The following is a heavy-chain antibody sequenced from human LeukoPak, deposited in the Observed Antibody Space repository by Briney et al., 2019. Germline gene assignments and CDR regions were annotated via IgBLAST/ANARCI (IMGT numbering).Heavy chain of an antibody. D-gene: IGHD4-17*01. V-gene: IGHV4-39*01. CDR2: ISYSRTT. J-gene: IGHJ2*01. Sequence: SETLSLTCTVSGGSISSRSYYWGWIRPPPGKGLEWIGSISYSRTTYYNPSLKSPVTISVHISKNQFSLKLSSVTAADTSVYYCARFFYDYGDYAGYGYFDLWGRGTLVTVSS. CDR1: GGSISSRSYY. CDR3: ARFFYDYGDYAGYGYFDL.